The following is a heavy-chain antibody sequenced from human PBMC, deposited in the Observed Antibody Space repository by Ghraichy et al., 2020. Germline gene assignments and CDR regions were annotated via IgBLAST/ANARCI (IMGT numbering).Heavy chain of an antibody. Sequence: ASVKVSCKASGYTFTGYYMHWVRQAPGQGLEWMGWINPNSGGTNYAQKFQGRVTMTRDTSISTAYMELSRLRSDDTAVYYCARQYCSSTSCRSQMDVWGQGTTVTVSS. CDR3: ARQYCSSTSCRSQMDV. V-gene: IGHV1-2*02. D-gene: IGHD2-2*01. J-gene: IGHJ6*02. CDR2: INPNSGGT. CDR1: GYTFTGYY.